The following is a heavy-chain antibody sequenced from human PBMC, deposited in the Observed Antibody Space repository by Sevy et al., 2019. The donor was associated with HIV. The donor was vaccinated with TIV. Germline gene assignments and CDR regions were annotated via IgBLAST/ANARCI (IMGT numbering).Heavy chain of an antibody. CDR3: ARGQYSYGYWREFDY. CDR1: GASISSYS. J-gene: IGHJ4*02. CDR2: IYYSGSI. D-gene: IGHD5-18*01. V-gene: IGHV4-59*01. Sequence: SETLSLTCTVSGASISSYSWSWIRQPPGKGLEWIGYIYYSGSINYNPSLKSRVTISVDTSKHQFSLKLSSVTAADTAVYYCARGQYSYGYWREFDYWGQGTLVTVSS.